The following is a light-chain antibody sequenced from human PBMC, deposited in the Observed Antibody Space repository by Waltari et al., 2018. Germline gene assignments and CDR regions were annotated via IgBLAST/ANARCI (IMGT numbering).Light chain of an antibody. J-gene: IGKJ1*01. Sequence: TQSPGTLSLSPGERATLSCRASQSVSSNYLAWYQQKPGQAPRLLIYGASSRAPGIPDRFSGSGSGTDFTLTISTLEPEDFAVYFCQQYSRSSWTFGQGTKVE. CDR3: QQYSRSSWT. V-gene: IGKV3-20*01. CDR2: GAS. CDR1: QSVSSNY.